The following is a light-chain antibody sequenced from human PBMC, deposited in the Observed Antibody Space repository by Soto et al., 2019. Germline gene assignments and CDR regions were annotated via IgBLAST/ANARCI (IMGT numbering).Light chain of an antibody. CDR1: QSVSRI. V-gene: IGKV3D-15*01. Sequence: EIVMTQSPASLSVSPGERTTLSCRASQSVSRILAWYQQKPGQAPRLLISGASSRATGIPDRFSGSGSGTEFTLTISSLQSEDFAVYYCQQYTSLTFGGGTKVDIK. CDR3: QQYTSLT. J-gene: IGKJ4*01. CDR2: GAS.